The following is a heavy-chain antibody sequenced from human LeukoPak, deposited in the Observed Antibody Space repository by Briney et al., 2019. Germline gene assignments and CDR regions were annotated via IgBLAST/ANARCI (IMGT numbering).Heavy chain of an antibody. J-gene: IGHJ4*02. CDR2: IYYSGNT. CDR1: GGSISSTSYY. V-gene: IGHV4-39*01. Sequence: SETLSLTCTVSGGSISSTSYYWGWIRQPPGKGLEWIGNIYYSGNTYYNPSLESRVTISVDTSKNQFSLNLSSVTAADTAVYYCARPVARDSEGYFDYWGQGTLVIVSS. CDR3: ARPVARDSEGYFDY. D-gene: IGHD5-12*01.